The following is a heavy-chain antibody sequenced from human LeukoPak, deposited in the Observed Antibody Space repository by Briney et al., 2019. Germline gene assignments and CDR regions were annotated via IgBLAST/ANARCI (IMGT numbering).Heavy chain of an antibody. Sequence: GGSLRLSCTASEFTFSVYSMNWVRQAPGEGLEWVSAISGSGGSTYYADSVKGRFTISRDNSKNTLYLQMNSLRAEDTAVYYCAKDKIGSPPGDYWGQGTLVTVSS. V-gene: IGHV3-23*01. CDR2: ISGSGGST. D-gene: IGHD6-13*01. CDR1: EFTFSVYS. J-gene: IGHJ4*02. CDR3: AKDKIGSPPGDY.